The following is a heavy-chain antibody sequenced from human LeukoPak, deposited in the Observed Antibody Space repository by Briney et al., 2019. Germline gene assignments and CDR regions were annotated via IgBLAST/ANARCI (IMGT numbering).Heavy chain of an antibody. Sequence: SETLSLTCAVYGGSFSGYYWSWIRQPPGKGLEWIGGINHSGSTNYNPSLKSRVTISVDTSKNQFSLKLSSVTAADTAVYYCARGGWLQLGYYFDYWGQGTLVTVSS. CDR2: INHSGST. D-gene: IGHD5-24*01. CDR3: ARGGWLQLGYYFDY. J-gene: IGHJ4*02. V-gene: IGHV4-34*01. CDR1: GGSFSGYY.